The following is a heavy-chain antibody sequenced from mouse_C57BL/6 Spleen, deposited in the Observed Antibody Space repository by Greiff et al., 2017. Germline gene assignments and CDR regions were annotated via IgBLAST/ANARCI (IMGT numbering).Heavy chain of an antibody. D-gene: IGHD1-1*01. V-gene: IGHV8-8*01. J-gene: IGHJ1*03. CDR3: ARTLYCGTGYWYFDV. CDR1: GSSLSTFGMG. CDR2: SWWDDDK. Sequence: QVTLQVSGPGLLQPSPTLSLTCSFSGSSLSTFGMGVGWIRQPSGKGLEWLAHSWWDDDKYYNPALKSRLTIYKDTSNNQVFLKIAHVDTADTATYYCARTLYCGTGYWYFDVWGTGTTVTVSS.